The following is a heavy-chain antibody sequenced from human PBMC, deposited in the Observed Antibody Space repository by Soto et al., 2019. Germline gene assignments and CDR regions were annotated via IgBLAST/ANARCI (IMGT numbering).Heavy chain of an antibody. D-gene: IGHD3-10*01. CDR3: AKEGNPVPGYYYYYGMDV. CDR1: GFTFDDYA. Sequence: EVQLVESGGGLVQPGRSLRLSCAASGFTFDDYAMHWVRQAPGKGLEWVSGISWNSGSIGYADSVKGRFTISRDNAKNSLYLQMNSLRAEYTALYYCAKEGNPVPGYYYYYGMDVWGQGTTVTVSS. J-gene: IGHJ6*02. V-gene: IGHV3-9*01. CDR2: ISWNSGSI.